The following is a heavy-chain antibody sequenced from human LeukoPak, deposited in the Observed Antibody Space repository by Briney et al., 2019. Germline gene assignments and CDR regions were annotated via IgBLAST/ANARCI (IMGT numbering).Heavy chain of an antibody. CDR3: AREGRFLEWFEADYYYYYMDV. D-gene: IGHD3-3*01. J-gene: IGHJ6*03. CDR1: GGSISSYY. Sequence: PSETLSLTCTVSGGSISSYYWSWIRQPAGEGLEWIGRIYTSGSTNYNPSLKSRVTMSVDTSKNQFSLKLSSVTAADTAVYYCAREGRFLEWFEADYYYYYMDVWGKGTTVTVS. CDR2: IYTSGST. V-gene: IGHV4-4*07.